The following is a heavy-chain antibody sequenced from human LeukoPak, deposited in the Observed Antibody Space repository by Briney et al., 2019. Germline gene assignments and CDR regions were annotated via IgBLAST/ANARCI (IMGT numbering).Heavy chain of an antibody. Sequence: GGSLRLSCEASGFTFGSHAMYWVRQAPGKGLEWVAGIFGSGGSPHYADSVKGRFTISRDNPRNTVYLQINSLRDDDTAVYYCGKTTVGYSSGQKPSWPVDFWGQGTLVTVSS. D-gene: IGHD5-18*01. CDR1: GFTFGSHA. CDR2: IFGSGGSP. V-gene: IGHV3-23*01. CDR3: GKTTVGYSSGQKPSWPVDF. J-gene: IGHJ4*02.